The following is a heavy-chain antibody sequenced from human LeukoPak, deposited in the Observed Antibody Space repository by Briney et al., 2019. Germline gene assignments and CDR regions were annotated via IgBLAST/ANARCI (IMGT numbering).Heavy chain of an antibody. V-gene: IGHV3-64D*06. CDR3: VRGTGY. J-gene: IGHJ4*02. Sequence: GGSLRLSRLVSGLTFSPYVMHWVRQAGGKQLEDVSAISSNGDNTYCLDSVKGRFNIYRDNSKNTLYLQMSSLRADDTAVYYCVRGTGYWGQGTLVTVSS. CDR2: ISSNGDNT. CDR1: GLTFSPYV.